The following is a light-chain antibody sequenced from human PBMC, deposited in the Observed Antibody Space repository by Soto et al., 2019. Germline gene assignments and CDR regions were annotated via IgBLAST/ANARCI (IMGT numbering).Light chain of an antibody. J-gene: IGKJ1*01. Sequence: ELVLTQSPGTLSLSPGERATLSCRASQSLSSTYLAWYQQKPGQAPRLLIYGASSRATGIPDRFSGSGSGTDFALTISRLEPEDFAVYYCQHYGTSLRTFGQGSKVDIK. CDR1: QSLSSTY. V-gene: IGKV3-20*01. CDR2: GAS. CDR3: QHYGTSLRT.